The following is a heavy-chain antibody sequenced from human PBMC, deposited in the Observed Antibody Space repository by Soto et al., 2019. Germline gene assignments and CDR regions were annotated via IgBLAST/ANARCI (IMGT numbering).Heavy chain of an antibody. J-gene: IGHJ6*02. CDR1: GDVFRSYG. Sequence: ASVKVSCKASGDVFRSYGINWVRQAPGQGLEWMGGIIPISGTTNYAQEFQGRVAITADESTDTVYMELSRLRSEDTAVYFCARVRCFNGLCHTADYGMDVWGQGTTVTVSS. CDR2: IIPISGTT. D-gene: IGHD2-8*01. CDR3: ARVRCFNGLCHTADYGMDV. V-gene: IGHV1-69*13.